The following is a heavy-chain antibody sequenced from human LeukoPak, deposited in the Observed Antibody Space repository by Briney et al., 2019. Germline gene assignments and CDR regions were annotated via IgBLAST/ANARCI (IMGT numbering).Heavy chain of an antibody. D-gene: IGHD4-11*01. J-gene: IGHJ1*01. CDR3: ARDKAVTTELTQHFHH. CDR2: ISGYNGYT. V-gene: IGHV1-18*01. CDR1: GYTFTNCG. Sequence: ASVKVSCKASGYTFTNCGVSWVRQAPGQGLEWMGWISGYNGYTNYAQKFQFRVTMTTDTSTSTAYMELRSLTSDDTAVYYCARDKAVTTELTQHFHHWGQGTLVTVSS.